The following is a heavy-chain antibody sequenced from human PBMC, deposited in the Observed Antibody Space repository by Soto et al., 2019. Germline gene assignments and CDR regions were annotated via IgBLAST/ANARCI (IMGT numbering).Heavy chain of an antibody. Sequence: GGSLRLSCAASGFTFSSYWMHWVRQAPGKGLVWVSRINSDGSSTSYADSVKGRFTISRDNTKNTLYLQMNSLRAEDTAVYYCARERVSYVDTAMVGSFDYWGQGTLVTVSS. D-gene: IGHD5-18*01. CDR1: GFTFSSYW. J-gene: IGHJ4*02. CDR3: ARERVSYVDTAMVGSFDY. V-gene: IGHV3-74*01. CDR2: INSDGSST.